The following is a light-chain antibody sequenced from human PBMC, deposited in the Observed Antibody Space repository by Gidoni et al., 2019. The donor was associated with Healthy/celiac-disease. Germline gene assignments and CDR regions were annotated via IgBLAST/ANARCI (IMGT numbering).Light chain of an antibody. CDR3: CSYAGSSTPVV. V-gene: IGLV2-23*01. CDR2: EGS. J-gene: IGLJ2*01. Sequence: QSALTQPASVSGSPGQSITISCTGTSSDVGSYNLVSWYQQHPGKAPKLMIYEGSKRPSGVSTRFSGSKSGNTASLTISGLQAEDEADYYCCSYAGSSTPVVFGGGTKLTVL. CDR1: SSDVGSYNL.